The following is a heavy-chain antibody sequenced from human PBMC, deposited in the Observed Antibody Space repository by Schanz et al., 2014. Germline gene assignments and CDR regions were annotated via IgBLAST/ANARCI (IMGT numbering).Heavy chain of an antibody. V-gene: IGHV3-23*01. CDR1: GFTFTNYA. D-gene: IGHD5-18*01. J-gene: IGHJ3*02. CDR3: ARVALPGYSSPRDAFDI. CDR2: ISDSGDTA. Sequence: DVQLLESGGGLVQPGGSLRLSCAASGFTFTNYAMSWVRQAPGKGLEWVSLISDSGDTAYYADSVKGRFTISRDNSKNTLYLQMNSLRAEDTAVYYCARVALPGYSSPRDAFDIWGQGTMVTVSS.